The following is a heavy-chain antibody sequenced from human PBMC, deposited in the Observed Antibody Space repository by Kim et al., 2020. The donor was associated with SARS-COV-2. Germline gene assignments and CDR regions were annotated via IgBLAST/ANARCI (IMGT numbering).Heavy chain of an antibody. J-gene: IGHJ4*02. CDR3: ARRLINKYYYDSSGYYQTNGEFDY. D-gene: IGHD3-22*01. CDR2: IYYSGST. Sequence: SETLSLTCTVSGGSISSSSYYWGWIRQPPGKGLEWIGSIYYSGSTYYNPSLKSRVTISVDTSKNQFSLKLSSVTAADTAVYYCARRLINKYYYDSSGYYQTNGEFDYWGQGTLVTVSS. CDR1: GGSISSSSYY. V-gene: IGHV4-39*01.